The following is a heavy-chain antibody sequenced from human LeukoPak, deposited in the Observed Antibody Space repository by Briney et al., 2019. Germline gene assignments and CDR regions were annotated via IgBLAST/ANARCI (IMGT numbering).Heavy chain of an antibody. D-gene: IGHD3-9*01. CDR3: ANIAGYDILTGYSY. CDR2: ISYDGSNK. CDR1: GFTFSRYW. Sequence: GGSLRLSCAASGFTFSRYWMSWVRQAPGKGLEWVAVISYDGSNKYYADSVKGRFTISRDNSKNTLYLQMNSLRAEDTAVYYCANIAGYDILTGYSYWGQGTLVTVSS. J-gene: IGHJ4*02. V-gene: IGHV3-30*18.